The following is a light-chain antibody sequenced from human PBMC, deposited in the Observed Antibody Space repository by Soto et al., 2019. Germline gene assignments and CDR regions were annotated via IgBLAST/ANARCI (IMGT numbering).Light chain of an antibody. CDR2: DAS. Sequence: EIQMTQSPSTLSASVGDIVTITCRASQSISSWLAWYQQKPGKAPKLLIYDASSLESGVPSRFSGSGSGTEFTLTISSLQPDDFATYYCQNYNSYSEEFGQGTKVDIK. CDR1: QSISSW. V-gene: IGKV1-5*01. J-gene: IGKJ1*01. CDR3: QNYNSYSEE.